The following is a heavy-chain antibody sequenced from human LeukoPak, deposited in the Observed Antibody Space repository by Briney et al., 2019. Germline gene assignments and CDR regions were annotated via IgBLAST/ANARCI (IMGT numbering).Heavy chain of an antibody. Sequence: PGGSLRLSCAASAFTFSDYYMSWIRQAPGKGLEWVSYISSSSSYTNYADSVKGRFTISRDNAKNSLYLQMNSLRAEDTAVYYCARVVGEGYPDYWGQGTLVTVSS. CDR1: AFTFSDYY. D-gene: IGHD2-2*01. CDR3: ARVVGEGYPDY. V-gene: IGHV3-11*06. J-gene: IGHJ4*02. CDR2: ISSSSSYT.